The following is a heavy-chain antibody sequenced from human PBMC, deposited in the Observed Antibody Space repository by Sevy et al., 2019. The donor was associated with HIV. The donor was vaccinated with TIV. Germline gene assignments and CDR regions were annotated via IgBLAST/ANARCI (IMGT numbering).Heavy chain of an antibody. V-gene: IGHV3-64*02. CDR1: GFTFSNYA. D-gene: IGHD3-16*01. Sequence: GGSLRLSCAASGFTFSNYAMHWVRQTPGKGLEYLSAISSSGGSTYYVDSVKSRFTISRDNSKNTLYLQMGSLRAEDMAVYYCASTEAAYKYDSAFDIWGQGTMVTVSS. J-gene: IGHJ3*02. CDR3: ASTEAAYKYDSAFDI. CDR2: ISSSGGST.